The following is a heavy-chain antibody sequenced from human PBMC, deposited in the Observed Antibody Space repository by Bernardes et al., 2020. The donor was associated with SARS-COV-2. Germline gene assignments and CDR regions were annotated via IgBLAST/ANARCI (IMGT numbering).Heavy chain of an antibody. CDR1: GFTFSSYS. CDR3: AREGDIVVVVAATPMVGGMDV. CDR2: IRSSSSYI. D-gene: IGHD2-15*01. Sequence: GSLRLSCAASGFTFSSYSMNWVRQAPGKGLEWVSYIRSSSSYIYYADYADSVKGRFTISRDNAKNSLYLQMNSLRAEDTAVYYCAREGDIVVVVAATPMVGGMDVWGQGTTVTVSS. J-gene: IGHJ6*02. V-gene: IGHV3-21*01.